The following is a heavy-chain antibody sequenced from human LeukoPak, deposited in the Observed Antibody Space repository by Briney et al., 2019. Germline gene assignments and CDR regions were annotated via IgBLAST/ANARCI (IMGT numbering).Heavy chain of an antibody. Sequence: PSETLSLTCAVYGGSFSGYYWSWIRQPPGKGLEWIGEINHSGSTNYNPSLKSRVTISVDTSKNQFSLKLSSVTAAATAVYYCARGVSDYVWGSYRYRGYWFDPWGQGTLVTATS. V-gene: IGHV4-34*01. CDR2: INHSGST. CDR3: ARGVSDYVWGSYRYRGYWFDP. D-gene: IGHD3-16*02. J-gene: IGHJ5*02. CDR1: GGSFSGYY.